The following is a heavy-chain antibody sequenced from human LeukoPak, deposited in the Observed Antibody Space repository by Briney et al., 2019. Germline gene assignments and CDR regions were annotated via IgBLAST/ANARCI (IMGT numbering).Heavy chain of an antibody. CDR3: AKDSSGYDYYFDY. CDR1: GFTFDDYT. Sequence: GGSLRLSCAASGFTFDDYTMHWVRQAPGKGLEWVSLISWDGGSTYYADSVKGRFTISRDNSKNSLYLQMSSLRTEDTALYYCAKDSSGYDYYFDYWGQGTLVTVSS. J-gene: IGHJ4*02. CDR2: ISWDGGST. V-gene: IGHV3-43*01. D-gene: IGHD3-22*01.